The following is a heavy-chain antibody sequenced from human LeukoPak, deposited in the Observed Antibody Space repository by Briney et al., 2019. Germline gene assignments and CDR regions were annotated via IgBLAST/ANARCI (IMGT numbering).Heavy chain of an antibody. CDR2: MNPNSGNT. J-gene: IGHJ4*02. D-gene: IGHD3-3*01. V-gene: IGHV1-8*01. Sequence: VSVKVSCKASGYTFTSYDINWVRQATGQGLEWMGWMNPNSGNTGYAQKFQGRVTMTRNTSISAAYMELSSLRSEDTAVYYCLRGFDWSGYTYWGQGTLVTVSS. CDR3: LRGFDWSGYTY. CDR1: GYTFTSYD.